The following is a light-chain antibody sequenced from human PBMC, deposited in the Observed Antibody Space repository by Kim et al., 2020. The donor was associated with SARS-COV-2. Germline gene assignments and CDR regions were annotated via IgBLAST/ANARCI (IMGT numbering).Light chain of an antibody. Sequence: SSELTQDPAVSVALGQTVRITCQGDSLRNYHASWFQQKPGQAPILVIFGGSSRPPGIPDRFSGSSSGNTASLTITGTQADDEADYYCDSRDSSGGHVFFGGGTQLTVL. J-gene: IGLJ2*01. CDR1: SLRNYH. CDR3: DSRDSSGGHVF. V-gene: IGLV3-19*01. CDR2: GGS.